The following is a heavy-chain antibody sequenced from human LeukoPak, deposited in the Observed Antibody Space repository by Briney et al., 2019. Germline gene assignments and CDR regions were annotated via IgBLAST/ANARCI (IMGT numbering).Heavy chain of an antibody. J-gene: IGHJ3*02. CDR3: ARRAREYSHDAFDI. CDR1: GYTFTGYY. CDR2: INPNSGGT. D-gene: IGHD5-18*01. V-gene: IGHV1-2*02. Sequence: EASVEVSCKASGYTFTGYYMHWVRQAPGQGLEWMGWINPNSGGTNYAQKFQGRVTMTRDTSISTAYMELSRLRSDDTAVYYCARRAREYSHDAFDIWGQGTMVTVSS.